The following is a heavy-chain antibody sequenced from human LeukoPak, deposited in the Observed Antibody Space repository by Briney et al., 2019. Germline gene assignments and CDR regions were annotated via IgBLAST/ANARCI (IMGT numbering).Heavy chain of an antibody. CDR2: INPNGGSA. J-gene: IGHJ4*02. D-gene: IGHD3-22*01. V-gene: IGHV1-46*01. CDR3: ARDYYYDSSGYYTYYFDY. Sequence: ASVKVSCKASGYTFPNYHIHWVRQPPGQGLEWLGIINPNGGSASYAQRFQGRVTMTRDTSTTTVYMELTSLRSEDTAVYYCARDYYYDSSGYYTYYFDYWGQGTQVTVSS. CDR1: GYTFPNYH.